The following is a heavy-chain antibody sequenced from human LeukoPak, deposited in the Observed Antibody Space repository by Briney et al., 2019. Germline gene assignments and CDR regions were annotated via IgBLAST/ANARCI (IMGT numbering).Heavy chain of an antibody. CDR3: ARHPPSSPFDY. D-gene: IGHD6-13*01. Sequence: SETLSLTCTVSGGSISSYYWSWIRQPPGKGLEWIAYIHTSGTTNYNPSLKSRGTISVDTSKNQLSLRLSSVTAPDTAVYYCARHPPSSPFDYWGQGTLVTVSS. V-gene: IGHV4-4*09. CDR1: GGSISSYY. CDR2: IHTSGTT. J-gene: IGHJ4*02.